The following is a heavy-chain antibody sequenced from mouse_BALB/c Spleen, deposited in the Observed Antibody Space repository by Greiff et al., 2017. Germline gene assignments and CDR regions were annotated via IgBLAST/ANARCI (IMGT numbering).Heavy chain of an antibody. CDR1: GFTFTDYY. V-gene: IGHV7-3*02. CDR3: ARVDYYGSPYYAMDY. Sequence: EVQGVESGGGLVQPGGSLRLSCATSGFTFTDYYMIWVRQPPGKALEWLGFIRNKANGYTTEYSASVKGRFTISRDNSQSILYLQMNTLRAEDSATYYCARVDYYGSPYYAMDYWGQGTSVTVSS. D-gene: IGHD1-1*01. CDR2: IRNKANGYTT. J-gene: IGHJ4*01.